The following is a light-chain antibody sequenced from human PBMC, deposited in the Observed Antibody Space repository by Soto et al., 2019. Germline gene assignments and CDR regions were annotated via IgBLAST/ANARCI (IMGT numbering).Light chain of an antibody. V-gene: IGKV1-5*03. CDR1: QSISTW. Sequence: DIQMTQSPSTLSASVGDRVTITCRASQSISTWLAWYQQKPGKAPKLLIYKASSLESGVPSRFSGSGSGTEIPLSISRLQPDDFATYYCQQYNSYSTFGQGTKVEIK. CDR3: QQYNSYST. CDR2: KAS. J-gene: IGKJ1*01.